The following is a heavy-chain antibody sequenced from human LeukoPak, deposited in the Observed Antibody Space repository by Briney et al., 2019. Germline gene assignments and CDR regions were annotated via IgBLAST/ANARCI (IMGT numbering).Heavy chain of an antibody. Sequence: ASVKVSCKASGGTFSSYAISWVRQAPGQGLEWMGRIIPILGIANYAQKFQGRVTITADKSTSTAYMELSSLRSEDTAVYYCAIPPDVAGTVLPNWGQGTLVTVSS. CDR1: GGTFSSYA. J-gene: IGHJ4*02. V-gene: IGHV1-69*04. CDR2: IIPILGIA. D-gene: IGHD6-19*01. CDR3: AIPPDVAGTVLPN.